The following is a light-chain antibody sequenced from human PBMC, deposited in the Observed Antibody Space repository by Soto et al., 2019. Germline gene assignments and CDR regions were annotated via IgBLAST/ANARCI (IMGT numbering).Light chain of an antibody. CDR2: EVS. Sequence: QSALTQPPSASGSPGQSVTISCTGTSGDVGPYDYVSWYQQHPGKAPKLMIYEVSKRPLGVPDRFSGSKSGNTASLTVSGLQAEDEADYYCSSYAGSNNPYVFGTGTKVTVL. CDR1: SGDVGPYDY. V-gene: IGLV2-8*01. J-gene: IGLJ1*01. CDR3: SSYAGSNNPYV.